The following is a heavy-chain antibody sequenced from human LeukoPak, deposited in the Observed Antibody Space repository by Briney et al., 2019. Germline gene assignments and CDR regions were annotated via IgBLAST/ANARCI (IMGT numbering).Heavy chain of an antibody. CDR1: GFTFSSYA. V-gene: IGHV3-30-3*01. Sequence: GGSLRLSCAASGFTFSSYAMHWVRQAPGKGLEWVAVISYDGSNKYYADSVKGRFTISRDNSKNTLYLQMNSLRAEDTAVYYCAKDRSKPRVYYYMDVWGKGTTVTVSS. CDR3: AKDRSKPRVYYYMDV. J-gene: IGHJ6*03. CDR2: ISYDGSNK.